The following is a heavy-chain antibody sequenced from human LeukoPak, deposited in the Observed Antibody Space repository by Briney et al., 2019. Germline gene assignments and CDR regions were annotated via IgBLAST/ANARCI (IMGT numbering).Heavy chain of an antibody. Sequence: GESLKISCKGSGYRFTSYWIGWVRQMPGKGLEWMGIIYPGDCDTRYSASFLGEVNILAEKSISTAYLQWSSLKASDTAMYYCARRAAAGTSYYYYYMDVWGKGTTVTVSS. D-gene: IGHD6-13*01. J-gene: IGHJ6*03. CDR2: IYPGDCDT. V-gene: IGHV5-51*01. CDR1: GYRFTSYW. CDR3: ARRAAAGTSYYYYYMDV.